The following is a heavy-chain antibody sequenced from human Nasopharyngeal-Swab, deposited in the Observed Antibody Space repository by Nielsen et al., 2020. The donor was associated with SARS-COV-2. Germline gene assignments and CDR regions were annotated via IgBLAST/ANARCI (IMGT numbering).Heavy chain of an antibody. Sequence: SETLSLTCAVYGGSFSGYSWSWIRQPPGKGLEWIGEINHSGSTNYNPSLKSRVTISVDTSKNQFSLKLSSVTAADTAVYYCARFPYSSGWGFDYWGQGTLVTVSS. D-gene: IGHD6-19*01. CDR2: INHSGST. CDR1: GGSFSGYS. V-gene: IGHV4-34*01. J-gene: IGHJ4*02. CDR3: ARFPYSSGWGFDY.